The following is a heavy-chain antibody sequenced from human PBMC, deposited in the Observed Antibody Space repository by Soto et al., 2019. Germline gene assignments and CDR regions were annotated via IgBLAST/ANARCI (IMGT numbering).Heavy chain of an antibody. J-gene: IGHJ6*02. CDR3: ARDSSCSDGSCHEYYYHGMDV. Sequence: QVQLVQSGAEVKKTGASVKVSCKASGYTFTSYGISWVRQAPGQGLEWTGWINIYNGNANYAQKFRGRVTMTTDTSTNTAYMELRSLTSDDTGVYYCARDSSCSDGSCHEYYYHGMDVWGQGTTVTVSS. CDR1: GYTFTSYG. V-gene: IGHV1-18*04. CDR2: INIYNGNA. D-gene: IGHD2-15*01.